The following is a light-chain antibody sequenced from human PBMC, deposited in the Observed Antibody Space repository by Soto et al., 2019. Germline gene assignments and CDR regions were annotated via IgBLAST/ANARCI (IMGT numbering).Light chain of an antibody. CDR2: GAF. Sequence: PGERATLSCRASQSVSSNNLAWYQQKPGQAPSLLIYGAFTRATGIPARFSGTGSGTEFTLTISSLQSEEFALYYCQQYNDWPPTVGQGTRLEIK. V-gene: IGKV3-15*01. CDR3: QQYNDWPPT. CDR1: QSVSSN. J-gene: IGKJ5*01.